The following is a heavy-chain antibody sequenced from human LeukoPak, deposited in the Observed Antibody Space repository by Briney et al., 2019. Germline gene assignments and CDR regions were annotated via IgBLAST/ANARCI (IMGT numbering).Heavy chain of an antibody. Sequence: GGSLRLSCAASGFTFSSYSMNWVRQAPGKGLEWVSSISSSSSYIYYADSVKGRFTISRDNAENSLNLQMNSLRAEDTAVYYCARDIYCTNTVCYFDSWGQGTLVTVSS. CDR1: GFTFSSYS. CDR3: ARDIYCTNTVCYFDS. J-gene: IGHJ4*02. CDR2: ISSSSSYI. V-gene: IGHV3-21*01. D-gene: IGHD2-8*01.